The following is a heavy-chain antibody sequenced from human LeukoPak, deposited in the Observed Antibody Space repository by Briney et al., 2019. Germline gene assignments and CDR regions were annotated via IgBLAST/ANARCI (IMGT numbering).Heavy chain of an antibody. V-gene: IGHV4-4*07. D-gene: IGHD1-26*01. CDR1: GGSFSSYY. CDR3: ARDRLGATGHWRIDV. CDR2: IYNSGTT. Sequence: SVTLSLTCTVSGGSFSSYYWTWIRQPAGKGLEWIGRIYNSGTTNYSPSLESRVTMSLDTSKNRFSLSLSSVTAADTAVYYCARDRLGATGHWRIDVWGRGTLVTVSS. J-gene: IGHJ2*01.